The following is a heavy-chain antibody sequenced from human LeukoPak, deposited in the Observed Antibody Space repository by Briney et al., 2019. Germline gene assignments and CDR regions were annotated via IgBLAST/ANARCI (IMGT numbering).Heavy chain of an antibody. J-gene: IGHJ4*02. CDR2: IKQGGSEK. D-gene: IGHD2-15*01. CDR1: GFTYNTYW. CDR3: ARELTTQTKASCSGGNCLGYFDY. V-gene: IGHV3-7*01. Sequence: GGSLRLSCAASGFTYNTYWMTLVRQASEKGLERVANIKQGGSEKYHADSVKGRFTNSRDNAKNSLYLQRDSLRAEDTAAYYCARELTTQTKASCSGGNCLGYFDYCGQGTLVTVSS.